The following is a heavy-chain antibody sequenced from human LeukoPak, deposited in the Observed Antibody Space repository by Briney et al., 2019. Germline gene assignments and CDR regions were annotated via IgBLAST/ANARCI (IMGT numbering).Heavy chain of an antibody. CDR2: MYYNKKA. V-gene: IGHV4-59*02. CDR3: ARGLDYGDSIDY. Sequence: PSETLSLTCPAPGGPVRSTSGRGTRKPPGKGLESIAYMYYNKKAEYNPSFNSRVTMSVDMSKNQVSLSLRSVTAADTAVYYCARGLDYGDSIDYWGQGTLVTVSS. D-gene: IGHD4-17*01. J-gene: IGHJ4*02. CDR1: GGPVRSTS.